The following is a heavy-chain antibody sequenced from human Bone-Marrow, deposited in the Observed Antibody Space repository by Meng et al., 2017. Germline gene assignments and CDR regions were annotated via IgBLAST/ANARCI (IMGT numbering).Heavy chain of an antibody. Sequence: GGSLRLSCAASGFTFSSYAMHWVRQAPGKGLEWVAVISYDGSNKYYADSVKGRFTISRDNSKNTLYLQMNSLRAEDTAVYYCARDGRQQWLVLDYYYYGMDVWGQGTTVTVSS. CDR2: ISYDGSNK. D-gene: IGHD6-19*01. J-gene: IGHJ6*02. CDR3: ARDGRQQWLVLDYYYYGMDV. V-gene: IGHV3-30*14. CDR1: GFTFSSYA.